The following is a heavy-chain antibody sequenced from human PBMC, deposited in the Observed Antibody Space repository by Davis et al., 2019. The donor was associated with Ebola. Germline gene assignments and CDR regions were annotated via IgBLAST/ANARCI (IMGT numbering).Heavy chain of an antibody. CDR3: ASLGGYYGSGSYYYYYGMDV. CDR1: GGSISSSSYY. J-gene: IGHJ6*02. CDR2: INHSGRT. V-gene: IGHV4-39*07. D-gene: IGHD3-10*01. Sequence: SETLSLTCTVSGGSISSSSYYWSWIRQPPGKGLEWFGEINHSGRTNYNPSLKSRVTLSVDTSKNQFSLKLSSVTAADTAVYYCASLGGYYGSGSYYYYYGMDVWGQGTTVTVSS.